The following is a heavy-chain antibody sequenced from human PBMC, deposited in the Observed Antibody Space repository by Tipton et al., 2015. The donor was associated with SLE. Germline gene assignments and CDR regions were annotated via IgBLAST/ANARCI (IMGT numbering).Heavy chain of an antibody. J-gene: IGHJ6*02. Sequence: TLSLTCTFSGGAIDSHYWSWIRQAPWQGLEWIGKIYYSGGTNYNPSPKSRVTISLDKSKTQFSLKLSSVTAADTAVFYCARVRNMVQGVIYYYGMDVWGQGTTVTVSS. CDR2: IYYSGGT. CDR3: ARVRNMVQGVIYYYGMDV. CDR1: GGAIDSHY. V-gene: IGHV4-59*11. D-gene: IGHD3-10*01.